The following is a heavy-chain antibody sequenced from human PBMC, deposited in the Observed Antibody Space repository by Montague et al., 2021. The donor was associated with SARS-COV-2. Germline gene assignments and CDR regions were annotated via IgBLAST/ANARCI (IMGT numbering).Heavy chain of an antibody. CDR3: SIFPVGATGFYP. D-gene: IGHD1-26*01. CDR2: NT. J-gene: IGHJ5*02. V-gene: IGHV4-34*01. Sequence: NTNYNPSLKSRVTISVDTSKNQFSLKLSYVTAADTAVYYCSIFPVGATGFYPWCQGTLFTVSP.